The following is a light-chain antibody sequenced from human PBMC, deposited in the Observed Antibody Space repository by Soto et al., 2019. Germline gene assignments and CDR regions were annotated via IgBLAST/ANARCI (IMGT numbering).Light chain of an antibody. CDR2: EVS. J-gene: IGLJ1*01. CDR1: SSDVGSYNR. V-gene: IGLV2-18*02. CDR3: SSYTSSNNNV. Sequence: QSALTQPPSVSGSPGQSVTISCTGTSSDVGSYNRVSWYQQPLGTAPKLMIYEVSNRPSGVPDRFSGSKSGNTASLTISGLQAEVEADYYCSSYTSSNNNVFGTGTKVTVL.